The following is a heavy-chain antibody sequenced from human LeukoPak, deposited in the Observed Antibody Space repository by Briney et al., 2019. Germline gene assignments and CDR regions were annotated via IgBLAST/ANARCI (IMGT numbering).Heavy chain of an antibody. CDR1: GFTFSSYS. V-gene: IGHV3-21*01. Sequence: GGSLRLSCAASGFTFSSYSMNWVRQAPGKGLEWVSSISSSSSYIYYADSVKGRFTISRDNAKNSLYLQMSSLRAEDTAVYYCARGLQYSSSWFGYWGQGTLVTVSS. D-gene: IGHD6-13*01. CDR2: ISSSSSYI. CDR3: ARGLQYSSSWFGY. J-gene: IGHJ4*02.